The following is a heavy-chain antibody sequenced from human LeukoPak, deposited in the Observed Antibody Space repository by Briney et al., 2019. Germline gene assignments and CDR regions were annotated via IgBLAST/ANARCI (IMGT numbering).Heavy chain of an antibody. Sequence: GGSLRLSCAASGFTFSNYGMHWVRQAPGKGLEWVAVIWYDGSNKYFADSVKGRFTISRDNSKNTLYLQVNSLRAEDTAVYYCAKESDAFDIWGQGTMVTVS. CDR2: IWYDGSNK. CDR3: AKESDAFDI. V-gene: IGHV3-30*02. J-gene: IGHJ3*02. CDR1: GFTFSNYG.